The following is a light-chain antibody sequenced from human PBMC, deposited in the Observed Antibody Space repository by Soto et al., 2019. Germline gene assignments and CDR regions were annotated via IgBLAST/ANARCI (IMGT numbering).Light chain of an antibody. V-gene: IGKV3-15*01. CDR2: GAS. Sequence: EIVMTQSPATLSVSPGERATLSCRARQSVSSNLAWYQQNPGQAPRRLIYGASTRATGIPARFSGSGSGTEFTLTISSLQSEDFAVYYCQQYNNWPPWTFGQGTKVDIK. CDR3: QQYNNWPPWT. J-gene: IGKJ1*01. CDR1: QSVSSN.